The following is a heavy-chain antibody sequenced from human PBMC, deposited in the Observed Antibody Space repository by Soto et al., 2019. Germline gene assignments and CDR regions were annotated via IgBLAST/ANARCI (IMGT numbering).Heavy chain of an antibody. CDR3: ARNTRDYDDYFDY. J-gene: IGHJ4*02. CDR1: GYTFTSYD. Sequence: ASVKVSCKASGYTFTSYDINWVRQATGQGLEWMGWMNPNSGNTGYAQKFQGRVTMTRNTSISTDYMELSSLRSEDTAVYYCARNTRDYDDYFDYWGQGTLVTVSS. V-gene: IGHV1-8*01. D-gene: IGHD5-12*01. CDR2: MNPNSGNT.